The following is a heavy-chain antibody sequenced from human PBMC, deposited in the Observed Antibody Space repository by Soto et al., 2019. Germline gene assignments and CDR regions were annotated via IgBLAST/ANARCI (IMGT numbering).Heavy chain of an antibody. J-gene: IGHJ6*02. CDR3: ARDHRVYYYYYGMDV. D-gene: IGHD3-10*01. CDR2: IWYDGSNK. CDR1: GFTFSSYG. V-gene: IGHV3-33*01. Sequence: PGGSLRLSCAASGFTFSSYGMHWVRQAPGKGLEWVAVIWYDGSNKYYADSVKGRFTISRDNSKNTLYLQMNSLRAEDTAVYYCARDHRVYYYYYGMDVWGQGTTVTVSS.